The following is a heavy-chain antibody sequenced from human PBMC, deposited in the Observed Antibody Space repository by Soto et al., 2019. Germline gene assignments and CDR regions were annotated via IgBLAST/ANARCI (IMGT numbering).Heavy chain of an antibody. CDR1: GGSISSGDYY. Sequence: PSETLSLTCTLSGGSISSGDYYWSWIRQPPGKGLEWIGYIYYSGGTYYNPSLRSRVTISVDTSKNQFSLKLSSVTAADTAVYYCARVIRVVAATHNCFDPWCQGTLVTVSS. CDR3: ARVIRVVAATHNCFDP. J-gene: IGHJ5*01. D-gene: IGHD2-15*01. V-gene: IGHV4-30-4*01. CDR2: IYYSGGT.